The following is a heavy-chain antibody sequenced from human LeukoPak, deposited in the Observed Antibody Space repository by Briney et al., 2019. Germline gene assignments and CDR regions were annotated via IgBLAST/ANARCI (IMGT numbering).Heavy chain of an antibody. J-gene: IGHJ4*02. CDR1: GFTYSSYA. Sequence: GGSLRLSCAASGFTYSSYAMSSVRQAPGKGLEWVSTISGSGGSTYYADSVKGRFTISRDNSKNTLYLQMNSLRAEDTAVYYCAKGPTYVYYFDYWGQGTLVTVSS. CDR3: AKGPTYVYYFDY. CDR2: ISGSGGST. V-gene: IGHV3-23*01. D-gene: IGHD3-16*01.